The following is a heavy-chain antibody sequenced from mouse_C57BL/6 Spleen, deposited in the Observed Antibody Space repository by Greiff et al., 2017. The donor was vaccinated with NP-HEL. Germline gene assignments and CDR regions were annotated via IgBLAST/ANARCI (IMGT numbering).Heavy chain of an antibody. J-gene: IGHJ3*01. V-gene: IGHV1-82*01. CDR2: IYPGDGDT. CDR1: GYAFSSSW. D-gene: IGHD2-3*01. Sequence: QVQLQQSGPELVKPGASVKISCKASGYAFSSSWMNWVKQRPGKGLEWIGRIYPGDGDTNYNGKFKGKATLTADKSSSTAYMQLSSLTSEDSAVYFCAREGVYDGYATLFAYWGQGTLVTVSA. CDR3: AREGVYDGYATLFAY.